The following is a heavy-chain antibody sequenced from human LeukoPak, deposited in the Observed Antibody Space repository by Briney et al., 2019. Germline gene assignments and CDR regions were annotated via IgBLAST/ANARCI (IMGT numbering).Heavy chain of an antibody. CDR2: IYYSGST. CDR1: GGSTSSYY. Sequence: SETLSLTCTVSGGSTSSYYWSWIRQPPGKGLEWIGYIYYSGSTNYNPSLKSRVTISVDTSKNQFSLKLSSVTAADTAVYYCASLTYHYFDYWGQGTLVTVSS. J-gene: IGHJ4*02. V-gene: IGHV4-59*01. CDR3: ASLTYHYFDY.